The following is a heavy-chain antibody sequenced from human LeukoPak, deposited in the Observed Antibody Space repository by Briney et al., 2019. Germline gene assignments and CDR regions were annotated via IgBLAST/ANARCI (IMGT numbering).Heavy chain of an antibody. J-gene: IGHJ5*02. CDR2: ISNSGDRT. CDR3: AKAGGPGSYYNT. CDR1: GFTFSTYP. D-gene: IGHD3-10*01. V-gene: IGHV3-23*01. Sequence: GGSLRLFCAASGFTFSTYPMSWVRHAPGKGLEWVSAISNSGDRTYYADSVKGRFTISRDNSKNTLSLQLDSLRAEDTALYYCAKAGGPGSYYNTWGQGTLVTVSS.